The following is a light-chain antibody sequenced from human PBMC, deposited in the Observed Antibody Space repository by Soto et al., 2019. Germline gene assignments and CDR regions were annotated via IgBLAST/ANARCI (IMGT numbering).Light chain of an antibody. V-gene: IGKV3-11*01. CDR3: QQRSNWPSIT. Sequence: EIVLTQSPATLSLSPGERATLSCRASQSVSSYLAWYQQKPGQAPRLLIYDASNRATGIPARFSGSGSGTDFTLTIGSLEPEDFAVYYCQQRSNWPSITFGQATRLEIK. CDR2: DAS. CDR1: QSVSSY. J-gene: IGKJ5*01.